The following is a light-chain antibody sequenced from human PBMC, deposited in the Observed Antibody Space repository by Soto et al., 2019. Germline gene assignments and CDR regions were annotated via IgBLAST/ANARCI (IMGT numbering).Light chain of an antibody. CDR3: SSYTSSSTYV. V-gene: IGLV2-14*03. CDR2: DVS. CDR1: SSDVGGYNF. Sequence: QSALTQPASVSGSPGQSIAISCTGSSSDVGGYNFVSWYQQHSGKAPKLMISDVSNRPSGVSDRFSGSKSGDTASLTISGLQAEDEADYFCSSYTSSSTYVFGTGTRSPS. J-gene: IGLJ1*01.